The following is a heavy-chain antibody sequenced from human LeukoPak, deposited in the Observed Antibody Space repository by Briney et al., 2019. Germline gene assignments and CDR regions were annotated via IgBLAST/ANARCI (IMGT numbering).Heavy chain of an antibody. J-gene: IGHJ4*02. V-gene: IGHV4-59*01. CDR3: AYSRDGYNSGDY. Sequence: SETLSLTCTVSGGSLSSYYWSWIRQPPGKGLEWVGYIYYSGSTNYNPSLTSRVTISVDTSKNQFSLKLSSVTAADTAVYYCAYSRDGYNSGDYWGQGTLVTVSS. CDR2: IYYSGST. CDR1: GGSLSSYY. D-gene: IGHD5-24*01.